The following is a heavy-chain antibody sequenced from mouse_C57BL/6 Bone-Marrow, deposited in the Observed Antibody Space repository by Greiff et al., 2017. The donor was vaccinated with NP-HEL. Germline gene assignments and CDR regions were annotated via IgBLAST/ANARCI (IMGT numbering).Heavy chain of an antibody. J-gene: IGHJ1*03. CDR1: GFTFSDYY. CDR2: ISNGGGST. V-gene: IGHV5-12*01. Sequence: EVKLVESGGGLVQPGGSLKLSCAASGFTFSDYYMYWVRQTPEKRLEWVAYISNGGGSTYYPDTVKGRFTISRDNAKNTLYLQMSRLKSEDTAMYYCARLGYGSSSYWHFDVWGTGTTVTVSS. D-gene: IGHD1-1*01. CDR3: ARLGYGSSSYWHFDV.